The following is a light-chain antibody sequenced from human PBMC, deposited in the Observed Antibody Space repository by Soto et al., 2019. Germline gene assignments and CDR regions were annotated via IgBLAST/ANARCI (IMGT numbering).Light chain of an antibody. Sequence: QTVVTQPPSVSGAPGQRVTISCTGTSSNIGSGYDVHWYQHLPGTAPKLLIYGNTIRPSGVPDRFSGSKSGTSASLAITGLQAEDEADYYCQSYDRSLRGYVFGTGTKLHRP. V-gene: IGLV1-40*01. CDR1: SSNIGSGYD. CDR2: GNT. CDR3: QSYDRSLRGYV. J-gene: IGLJ1*01.